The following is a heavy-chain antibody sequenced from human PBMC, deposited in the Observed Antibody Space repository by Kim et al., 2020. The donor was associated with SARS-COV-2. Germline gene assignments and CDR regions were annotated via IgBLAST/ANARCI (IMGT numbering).Heavy chain of an antibody. CDR1: GYTFTSYA. J-gene: IGHJ4*02. Sequence: ASVKVSCKASGYTFTSYAMHWVRQAPGQRLEWMGWINAGNGNTKYSQKFQGRVTITRDTSASTAYMELSSLRSEDTAVYYCARGPPAPTPPDVLLWFGESRFDYWGQGTLVTVSS. V-gene: IGHV1-3*01. CDR3: ARGPPAPTPPDVLLWFGESRFDY. CDR2: INAGNGNT. D-gene: IGHD3-10*01.